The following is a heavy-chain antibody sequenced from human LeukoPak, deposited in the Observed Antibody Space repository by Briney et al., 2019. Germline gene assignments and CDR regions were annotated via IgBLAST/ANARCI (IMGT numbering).Heavy chain of an antibody. CDR3: ARQQWLVGFDY. Sequence: SETLSLTCTVSGGSISSGGYYWSWIRQHPGKGLEWIGYIYYSGSTNYNPSLKSRVTISVDTSKNQFSLKLSSVTAADTAVYYCARQQWLVGFDYWGQETLVTVSS. CDR1: GGSISSGGYY. V-gene: IGHV4-61*08. CDR2: IYYSGST. J-gene: IGHJ4*02. D-gene: IGHD6-19*01.